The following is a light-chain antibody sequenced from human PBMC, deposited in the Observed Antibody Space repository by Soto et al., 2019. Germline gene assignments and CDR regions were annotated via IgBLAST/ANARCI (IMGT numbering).Light chain of an antibody. Sequence: DIQLTQSPSFLSASVGDRVTITCRASQGINNYLAWYQQQPGKAPKLLIYAASTLQSGVPSRFSGSGSGTEFTLTITTLQPEDFATYYCQHHDSYPLTSGGGTKVEIK. V-gene: IGKV1-9*01. J-gene: IGKJ4*01. CDR1: QGINNY. CDR2: AAS. CDR3: QHHDSYPLT.